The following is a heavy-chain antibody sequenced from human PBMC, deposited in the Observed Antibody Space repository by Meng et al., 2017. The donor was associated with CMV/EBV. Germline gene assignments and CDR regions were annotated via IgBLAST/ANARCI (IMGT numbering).Heavy chain of an antibody. V-gene: IGHV3-30*02. CDR1: GLPFNTYG. CDR2: IRYDGNDK. D-gene: IGHD3-3*01. CDR3: ARDQVDTYYDFWSGYYKGGGMDV. Sequence: GGSLRLSCTMSGLPFNTYGMHWVRQAPGKGLEWLAFIRYDGNDKYYADSVKGRFTISRDNAKNSLYLQMNSLRAEDTAVYYCARDQVDTYYDFWSGYYKGGGMDVWGQGTTVTVSS. J-gene: IGHJ6*02.